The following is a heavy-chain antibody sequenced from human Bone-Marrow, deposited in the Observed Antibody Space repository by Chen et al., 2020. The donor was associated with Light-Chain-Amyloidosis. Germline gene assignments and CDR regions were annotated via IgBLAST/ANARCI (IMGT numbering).Heavy chain of an antibody. CDR3: ARVERGYYFDY. J-gene: IGHJ4*02. Sequence: EVQLVESGGGLVQPGGSLRRHCAASGFTFRSYWMSWVRQAPGKGPEWVANIKQDGSEKYYVDSVKGRFTISRDNAKNSLYLQMNSLRAEDMAVYYCARVERGYYFDYWGQGTLVTVSS. CDR1: GFTFRSYW. V-gene: IGHV3-7*01. D-gene: IGHD3-16*01. CDR2: IKQDGSEK.